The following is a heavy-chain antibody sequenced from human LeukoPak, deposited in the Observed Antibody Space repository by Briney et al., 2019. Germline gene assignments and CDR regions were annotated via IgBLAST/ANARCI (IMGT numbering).Heavy chain of an antibody. V-gene: IGHV3-48*01. D-gene: IGHD1-26*01. CDR3: ARDRGDSLVGADFDS. CDR2: ISGSSSTI. CDR1: GFTFRSHS. J-gene: IGHJ4*02. Sequence: GGSLRLSCAGSGFTFRSHSMTWVRQAPGKGLEWISYISGSSSTIHYADSVKGRFTISRDNDKNSLYLEMNSLRAEDTAVYYCARDRGDSLVGADFDSWGQGTLVTVSS.